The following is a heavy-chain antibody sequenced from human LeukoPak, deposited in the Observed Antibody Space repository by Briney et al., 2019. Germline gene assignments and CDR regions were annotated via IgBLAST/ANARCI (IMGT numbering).Heavy chain of an antibody. CDR3: ARSQNYYGSGDY. J-gene: IGHJ4*02. CDR2: IKQDGTDK. Sequence: PGGSLRLSCAGSGFTFSTYWMSWVRQAPGKGLDWVANIKQDGTDKYYVDSVKGRFTISRDNAKNSLYLQMNSLRAEDTAVYYCARSQNYYGSGDYWSPGTLVTVSS. D-gene: IGHD3-10*01. V-gene: IGHV3-7*01. CDR1: GFTFSTYW.